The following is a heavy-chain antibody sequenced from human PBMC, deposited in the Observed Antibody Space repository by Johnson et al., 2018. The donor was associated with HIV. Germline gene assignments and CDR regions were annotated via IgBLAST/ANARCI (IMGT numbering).Heavy chain of an antibody. CDR2: ISANGGRP. CDR3: ARDRGSGAFDI. Sequence: VQLVESGGGLVQPGGSLRLSCAASGFTFIPYAVHWVRPAPGKGLASVSGISANGGRPYYAHSVQGRFTTSRDNSKNTLYLQMGSLRAEDMAVYYCARDRGSGAFDIGGQGTMVTVSS. CDR1: GFTFIPYA. V-gene: IGHV3-64*01. D-gene: IGHD3-10*01. J-gene: IGHJ3*02.